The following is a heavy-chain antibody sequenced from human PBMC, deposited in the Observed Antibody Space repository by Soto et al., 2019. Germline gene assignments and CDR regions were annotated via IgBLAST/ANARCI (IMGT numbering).Heavy chain of an antibody. CDR2: IYYSGST. D-gene: IGHD6-19*01. Sequence: SETLSLTCTVSGGSISSGDYYWSWIRQPPGKGLEWIGYIYYSGSTYYNPSLKSRVTISVDTSKNQFSLKLSSVTAADTAVYYCARSLAVANPIDYWGQGTLVTVSS. V-gene: IGHV4-30-4*01. CDR3: ARSLAVANPIDY. J-gene: IGHJ4*02. CDR1: GGSISSGDYY.